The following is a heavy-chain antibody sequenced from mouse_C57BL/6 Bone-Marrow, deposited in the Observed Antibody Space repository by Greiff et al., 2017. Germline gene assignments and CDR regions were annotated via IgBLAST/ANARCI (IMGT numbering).Heavy chain of an antibody. D-gene: IGHD1-1*01. J-gene: IGHJ1*03. V-gene: IGHV1-12*01. Sequence: QVQLKESGAELVRPGASVKMSCKASGYTFTSYNMHWVKQTPRQGLEWIGAIYPGNGDTSYNQKFKGKATLTVDKSSSTAYMQLSSLTSEDSAVYYCARDGSSYGYFEVWGTGTTVTVSA. CDR1: GYTFTSYN. CDR2: IYPGNGDT. CDR3: ARDGSSYGYFEV.